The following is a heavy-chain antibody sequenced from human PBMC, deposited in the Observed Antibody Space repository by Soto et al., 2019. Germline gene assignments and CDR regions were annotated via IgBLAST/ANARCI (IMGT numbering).Heavy chain of an antibody. CDR1: GGSISSYY. CDR2: IYYRGST. V-gene: IGHV4-59*01. CDR3: ARKNSGSYLPYYYYGMDV. Sequence: PSETLSLTCTVSGGSISSYYWSWIRQPPGKGLEWIGYIYYRGSTNYNPSLKSRVTISVDTSKNQFSLKLSSVTAADTAVYYFARKNSGSYLPYYYYGMDVWGQGTTVTVSS. D-gene: IGHD1-26*01. J-gene: IGHJ6*02.